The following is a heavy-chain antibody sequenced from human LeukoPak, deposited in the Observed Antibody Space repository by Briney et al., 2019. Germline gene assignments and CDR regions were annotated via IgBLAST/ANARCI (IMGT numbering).Heavy chain of an antibody. V-gene: IGHV1-8*02. CDR2: MNPNSGNT. CDR1: GYTFTSYD. J-gene: IGHJ4*02. CDR3: GRIAVAGKGTAGFDY. Sequence: ASVKVSCKASGYTFTSYDINWVRQATGQGLEWMGWMNPNSGNTGYAQKFQGRVTMTRDTSISTAYMELSRLRSDDTAVYYCGRIAVAGKGTAGFDYWGQGTLVTVSS. D-gene: IGHD6-19*01.